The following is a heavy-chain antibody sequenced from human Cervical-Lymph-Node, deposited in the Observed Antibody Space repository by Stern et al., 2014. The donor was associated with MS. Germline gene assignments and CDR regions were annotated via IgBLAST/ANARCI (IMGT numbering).Heavy chain of an antibody. V-gene: IGHV3-20*01. CDR1: GFTFEDYG. D-gene: IGHD2-8*02. CDR3: ARAFCTGGVCYSFPFYGMDV. CDR2: INWDGGST. Sequence: EVQLEESGGGVVRPGRSLRLSCAASGFTFEDYGMSWVRQAPGKGLEGVAAINWDGGSTVYAGSVQGRFTISRDNAKNSLYLQMNSLRAEDTALYHCARAFCTGGVCYSFPFYGMDVWGQGTTVTVSS. J-gene: IGHJ6*02.